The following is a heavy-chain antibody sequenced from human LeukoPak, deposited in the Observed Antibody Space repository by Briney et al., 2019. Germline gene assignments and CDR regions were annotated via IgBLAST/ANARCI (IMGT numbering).Heavy chain of an antibody. V-gene: IGHV3-7*05. J-gene: IGHJ5*02. D-gene: IGHD6-13*01. Sequence: GGSLRLSCAASGFTFSSYWMTWVRQTPRKRLEWVANINQDGSKKYYVYSVKGRITISKNKAKNSLYLQMNSLRAEDTAAYYCARRGSSRWTNWFDPWGQGSLVTVSS. CDR2: INQDGSKK. CDR3: ARRGSSRWTNWFDP. CDR1: GFTFSSYW.